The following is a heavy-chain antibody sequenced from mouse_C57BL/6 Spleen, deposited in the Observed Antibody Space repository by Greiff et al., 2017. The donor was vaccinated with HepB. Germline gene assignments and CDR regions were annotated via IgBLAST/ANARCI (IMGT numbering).Heavy chain of an antibody. CDR2: IDPSDSYT. V-gene: IGHV1-69*01. Sequence: QVQLQQPGAELVMPGASVKLSCKASGYTFTSYWMHWVKQRPGQGFEWIGEIDPSDSYTNYNQKFKGKSTLTVDKSSSTAYMQLSSLTSEDSAVYYCARRRGITTVVDYFDYWGQGTTLTVSS. J-gene: IGHJ2*01. CDR3: ARRRGITTVVDYFDY. D-gene: IGHD1-1*01. CDR1: GYTFTSYW.